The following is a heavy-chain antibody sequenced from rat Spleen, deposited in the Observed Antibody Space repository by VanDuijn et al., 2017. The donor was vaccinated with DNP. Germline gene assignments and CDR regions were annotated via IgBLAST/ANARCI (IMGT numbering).Heavy chain of an antibody. V-gene: IGHV3-1*01. CDR2: ISYSGST. CDR1: GYSITSNY. CDR3: ARWNGYKRYFDY. J-gene: IGHJ2*01. D-gene: IGHD1-9*01. Sequence: EVQLQESGPGLVKPSQSLSLTCSVTGYSITSNYWAWIRKFPGNKMEWMGYISYSGSTGYNPSLKSRISITRDKSKNQFFLQLNSVTTEDTATYYCARWNGYKRYFDYWGQGVMVTVSS.